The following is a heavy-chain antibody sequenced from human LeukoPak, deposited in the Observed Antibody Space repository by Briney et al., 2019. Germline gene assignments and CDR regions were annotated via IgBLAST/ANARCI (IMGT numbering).Heavy chain of an antibody. Sequence: GGSLRLSCAASGFTFSSYGMSWVRQAPGKGLEWVSGISWNSGSIGYADSVKGRFTISRDNAKNSLYLQMNSLRAEDTAVYYCARVGSSWYETNDYWGQGTLVTVSS. J-gene: IGHJ4*02. CDR2: ISWNSGSI. CDR3: ARVGSSWYETNDY. V-gene: IGHV3-20*04. D-gene: IGHD6-13*01. CDR1: GFTFSSYG.